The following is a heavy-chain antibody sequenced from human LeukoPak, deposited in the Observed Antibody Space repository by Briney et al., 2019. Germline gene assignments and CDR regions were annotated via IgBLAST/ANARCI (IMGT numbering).Heavy chain of an antibody. J-gene: IGHJ5*02. CDR3: ARDAGNSGYGCDL. CDR1: GFIFSLYG. Sequence: PGGSLRLSCAASGFIFSLYGKNWVREAPGKGLEWVSHIRSSSETFYADSVKGRFTSSRDNARNSLYLQMNNLRGEDTAIYYCARDAGNSGYGCDLWGQGTLVTVSS. D-gene: IGHD5-12*01. CDR2: IRSSSET. V-gene: IGHV3-48*01.